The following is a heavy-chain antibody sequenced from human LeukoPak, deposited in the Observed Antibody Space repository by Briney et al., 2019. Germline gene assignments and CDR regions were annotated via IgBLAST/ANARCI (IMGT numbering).Heavy chain of an antibody. CDR3: ARAGRSTVTARD. J-gene: IGHJ4*02. CDR1: GGTFSSYA. CDR2: IIPILGIA. V-gene: IGHV1-69*04. D-gene: IGHD4-17*01. Sequence: SVKVSCKASGGTFSSYAISWVRQAPGQGLEWMGRIIPILGIANYAQKFQGRVTITADKSTSTAYMELSSLRSEDTAVYYCARAGRSTVTARDWGQGTLVTVSS.